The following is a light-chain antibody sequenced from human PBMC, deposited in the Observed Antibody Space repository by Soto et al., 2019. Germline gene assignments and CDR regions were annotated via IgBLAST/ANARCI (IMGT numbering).Light chain of an antibody. Sequence: IVLTQSPAILSLSPGERATLSCRASQNVAGYLAWYQQKPGQAPRLYIYDASNRATGVPVRFSGSGSGTDFTLNICSLDPEDFAGYYFQQRRTWDFTFGGGTKIE. CDR1: QNVAGY. J-gene: IGKJ4*01. CDR2: DAS. V-gene: IGKV3D-11*02. CDR3: QQRRTWDFT.